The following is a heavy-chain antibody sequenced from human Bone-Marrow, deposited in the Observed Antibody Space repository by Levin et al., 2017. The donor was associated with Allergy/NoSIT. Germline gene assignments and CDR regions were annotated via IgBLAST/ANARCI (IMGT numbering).Heavy chain of an antibody. Sequence: PGESLKISCAASGFTFSNYGLHWARQAPGKGLEWVAVISYDGGKQYYADSVKDRFTISRDNSNNTVYLQMSSLKTEDTAVYYCAKGIMATTPGVYYFYFYGMDVWGQGTTVTVTS. J-gene: IGHJ6*02. CDR2: ISYDGGKQ. V-gene: IGHV3-30*18. D-gene: IGHD1-26*01. CDR1: GFTFSNYG. CDR3: AKGIMATTPGVYYFYFYGMDV.